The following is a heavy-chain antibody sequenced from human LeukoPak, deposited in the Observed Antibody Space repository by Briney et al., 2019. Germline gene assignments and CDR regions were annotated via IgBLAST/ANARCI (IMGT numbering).Heavy chain of an antibody. CDR1: GFTFSSYG. CDR2: ISYAGSNK. D-gene: IGHD3-10*01. CDR3: AKEMVRGVIMRYYYYGMDV. J-gene: IGHJ6*04. Sequence: GGSLRLSCAASGFTFSSYGMHWVGQAPGKGLEGLAVISYAGSNKYYADSVKGRFTFSRDNSKNTLYLQMNSLRAEDTAVYYCAKEMVRGVIMRYYYYGMDVWGKGTTVTVSS. V-gene: IGHV3-30*18.